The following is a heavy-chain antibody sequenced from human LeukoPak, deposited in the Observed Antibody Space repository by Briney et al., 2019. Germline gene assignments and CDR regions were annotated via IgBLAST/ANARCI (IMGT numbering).Heavy chain of an antibody. CDR2: INPNSGDT. J-gene: IGHJ5*02. V-gene: IGHV1-2*02. CDR3: ARDLSRDNWIAA. CDR1: EYTFTGYY. Sequence: GASVKLSCKASEYTFTGYYMHWVRQPPGQGLEWMGWINPNSGDTNYAQKFQGRVTMTRDTSITTAYMELSRLRSDDTAVYYCARDLSRDNWIAAWGQGSPLTVSS.